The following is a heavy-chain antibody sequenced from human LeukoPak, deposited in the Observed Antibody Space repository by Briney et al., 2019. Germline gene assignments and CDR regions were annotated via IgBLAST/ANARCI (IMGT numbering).Heavy chain of an antibody. Sequence: GGSLRLSCAASGFTFRSYGMSWVRQPPGKGLEWVSAIRGIGGSTEYADSVQGRFTISRDNSKNTVYLQMNSLSAEDTAVYYCAKNGDRGAYCSGGTCYPYYYYYMDVWGKGTTVTISS. V-gene: IGHV3-23*01. CDR2: IRGIGGST. J-gene: IGHJ6*03. CDR1: GFTFRSYG. CDR3: AKNGDRGAYCSGGTCYPYYYYYMDV. D-gene: IGHD2-15*01.